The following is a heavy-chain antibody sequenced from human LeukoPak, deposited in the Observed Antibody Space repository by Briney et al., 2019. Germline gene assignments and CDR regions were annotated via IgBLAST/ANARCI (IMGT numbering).Heavy chain of an antibody. CDR1: GFTFSGFA. Sequence: GRSLRLSCAASGFTFSGFAMSWIRQAPGKGLEWVSSISRSGESTFYADSVRGRFTISRDNSKNTVSLQMESLRAEDTALYYCAKDYAVGSIDYWGQGTLVTVSS. V-gene: IGHV3-23*01. D-gene: IGHD3-16*01. CDR2: ISRSGEST. J-gene: IGHJ4*02. CDR3: AKDYAVGSIDY.